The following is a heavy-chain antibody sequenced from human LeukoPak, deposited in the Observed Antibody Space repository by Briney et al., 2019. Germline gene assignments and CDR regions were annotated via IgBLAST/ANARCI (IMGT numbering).Heavy chain of an antibody. CDR2: IYTSGST. D-gene: IGHD3-10*01. V-gene: IGHV4-61*02. Sequence: SQTLSLTCTVSGGSLSSGSYYGRWLRQPAGTGLEWIGRIYTSGSTNYNPSLKSRVTISVDTSKNQFSLKLSSVTAADTAVYYCARAGQAYYFDYWGQGTLVTVSS. J-gene: IGHJ4*02. CDR1: GGSLSSGSYY. CDR3: ARAGQAYYFDY.